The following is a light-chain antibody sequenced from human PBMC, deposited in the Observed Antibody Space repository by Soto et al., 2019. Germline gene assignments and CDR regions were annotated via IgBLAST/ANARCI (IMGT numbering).Light chain of an antibody. CDR2: GAS. J-gene: IGKJ4*01. V-gene: IGKV3-15*01. CDR1: QSVSSN. Sequence: EIVMTQSPATLSVSPGERATLSCRASQSVSSNLAWYHQKPGQAPRLLIYGASTRATGIPARFGGSGSGTEVTLTISSLQSEDFAVYYCQHYYNWPLTFGGGTKVEIK. CDR3: QHYYNWPLT.